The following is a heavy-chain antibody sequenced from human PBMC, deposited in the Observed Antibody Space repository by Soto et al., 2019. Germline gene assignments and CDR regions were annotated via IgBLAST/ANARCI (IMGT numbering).Heavy chain of an antibody. CDR3: TRRDGDGGGCYSDFDY. V-gene: IGHV3-73*01. CDR2: IKTKVENYAT. J-gene: IGHJ4*02. D-gene: IGHD2-15*01. CDR1: GFTLSGFD. Sequence: EVQLVESGGGLVQPGGSLKLSCAASGFTLSGFDIHCVRQASGEGLERVGRIKTKVENYATALAASVKGRFTISRNDAKNTAYMEMNSLKTEDTAVYYCTRRDGDGGGCYSDFDYWGQGTLVTVSS.